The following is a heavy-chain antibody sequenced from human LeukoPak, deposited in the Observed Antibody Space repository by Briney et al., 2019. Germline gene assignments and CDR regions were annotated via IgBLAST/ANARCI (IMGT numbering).Heavy chain of an antibody. Sequence: GGSLRLSCSASGFTFSSYGMHWVRQAPGKGLEWVAVISYDGSNKYYADSVKGRFTISRDNSKNTLYLQMNSLRAEDTAVYYCAKDSSGWGYFDYWGQGTLVTVSS. CDR3: AKDSSGWGYFDY. V-gene: IGHV3-30*18. J-gene: IGHJ4*02. D-gene: IGHD6-19*01. CDR1: GFTFSSYG. CDR2: ISYDGSNK.